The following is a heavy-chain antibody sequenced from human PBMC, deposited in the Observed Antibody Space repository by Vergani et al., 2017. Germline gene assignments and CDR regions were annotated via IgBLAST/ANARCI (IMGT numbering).Heavy chain of an antibody. D-gene: IGHD6-19*01. J-gene: IGHJ5*02. V-gene: IGHV4-39*07. CDR1: GGSISSSSYY. CDR2: IYYSGST. CDR3: ARGHSSARRYNWFDP. Sequence: QLQLQESGPGLVKPSETLSLTCTVSGGSISSSSYYWGWIRQPPGKGLEWIGSIYYSGSTNYNPSLKSRVTISVDTSKNQFSLKLSSVTAADTAVYYCARGHSSARRYNWFDPWGQGTLVTVSS.